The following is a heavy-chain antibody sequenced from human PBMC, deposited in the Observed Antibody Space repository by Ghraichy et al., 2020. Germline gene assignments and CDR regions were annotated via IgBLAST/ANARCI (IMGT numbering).Heavy chain of an antibody. D-gene: IGHD1-26*01. CDR2: ISYDGSAQ. CDR3: AKEGFSRVSDWHFAL. J-gene: IGHJ2*01. V-gene: IGHV3-30*18. CDR1: GFTFSTYG. Sequence: SLNISCAASGFTFSTYGMHWVRQAPGKGLEWVAVISYDGSAQYYADSVKGRSTISRDNSKNTLYLQMNSLRPEDTAVYYCAKEGFSRVSDWHFALWGRGTLVTVSS.